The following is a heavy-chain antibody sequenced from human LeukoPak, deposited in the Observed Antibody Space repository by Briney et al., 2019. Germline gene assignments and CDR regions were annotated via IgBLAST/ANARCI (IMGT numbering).Heavy chain of an antibody. D-gene: IGHD3-22*01. V-gene: IGHV1-18*01. Sequence: ASVKVSCKASGYTFTSYGISWVRQPPGQGLEWMGWVSAYNGNTNYAQKLQGRVTMTTDTSTSTAYMELRSLRSDDTAVYYCARDLSDSSGYYTYYFDYWGQGTLVTVSS. CDR3: ARDLSDSSGYYTYYFDY. J-gene: IGHJ4*02. CDR1: GYTFTSYG. CDR2: VSAYNGNT.